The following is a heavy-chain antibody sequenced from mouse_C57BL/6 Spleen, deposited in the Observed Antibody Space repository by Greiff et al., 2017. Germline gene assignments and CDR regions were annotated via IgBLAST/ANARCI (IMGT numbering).Heavy chain of an antibody. D-gene: IGHD2-1*01. CDR1: GYAFTNYL. J-gene: IGHJ2*01. CDR2: INPGSGGT. CDR3: ASGVGNSYFDY. V-gene: IGHV1-54*01. Sequence: QVQLQQSGAELVRPGTSVKVSCKASGYAFTNYLIEWVQQRPGQGLEWIGVINPGSGGTNYNEKFKGKATLAADKSSSNAYMQLSSLTSKDSAVYFCASGVGNSYFDYWGQGTTLTVSS.